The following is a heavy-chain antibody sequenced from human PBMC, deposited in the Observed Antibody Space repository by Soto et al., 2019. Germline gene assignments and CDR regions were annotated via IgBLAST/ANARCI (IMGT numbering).Heavy chain of an antibody. V-gene: IGHV3-74*01. D-gene: IGHD6-25*01. Sequence: EVQLVESGGGLVQPGGSLRLSCEASGFAFSNYWMHWVRRAPGKGLEWVSRIKGDGSLTHYADSVKGPFSISRDNAKNTGYLHLTTLRAEDAAVYYCGRDVHEAAATNWGQGTLVTVSS. CDR1: GFAFSNYW. J-gene: IGHJ4*02. CDR2: IKGDGSLT. CDR3: GRDVHEAAATN.